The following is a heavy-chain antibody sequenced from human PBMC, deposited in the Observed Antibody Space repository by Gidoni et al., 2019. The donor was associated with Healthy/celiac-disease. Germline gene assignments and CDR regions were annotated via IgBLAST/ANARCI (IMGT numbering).Heavy chain of an antibody. J-gene: IGHJ6*03. CDR1: GGSISSSRYY. V-gene: IGHV4-39*01. CDR3: ASLGYCSSTSCYRFDYYYMDV. CDR2: IYYSGST. D-gene: IGHD2-2*02. Sequence: QLQLQQSGPGLVKPSEPLSLTCTVSGGSISSSRYYWGWIRQPPGKGLEWIGSIYYSGSTYYHPSLKSRVTISVDTSKNQFSLKLSSVTAADTAVYYCASLGYCSSTSCYRFDYYYMDVWGKGTTVTVSS.